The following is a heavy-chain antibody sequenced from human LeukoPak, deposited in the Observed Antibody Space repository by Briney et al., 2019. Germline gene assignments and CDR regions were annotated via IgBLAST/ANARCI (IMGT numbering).Heavy chain of an antibody. D-gene: IGHD1-26*01. J-gene: IGHJ4*02. Sequence: QAGGSLRLSCAASGFTFSSYAMSWVRQAPGKGLEWVSAISGSGGSTYYADSVKGRFTISRDNSKNTLYLQMNSLRAEDTAVYYCAKDRSHLGELLPFDYWGQGTLVTVSS. CDR1: GFTFSSYA. CDR2: ISGSGGST. CDR3: AKDRSHLGELLPFDY. V-gene: IGHV3-23*01.